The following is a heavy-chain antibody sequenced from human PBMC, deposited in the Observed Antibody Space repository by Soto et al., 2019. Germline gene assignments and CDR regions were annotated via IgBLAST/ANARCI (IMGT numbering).Heavy chain of an antibody. D-gene: IGHD1-26*01. Sequence: PGGSLRLSCAASGFTFSSYAMSWVRQAPGKGLEWVSAISGSGGSTYYADSVKGRFTISRDNSKNTLYLQMNSLRAEGTAVYYCAKDVYSGSYYLNYYYGMDVWGQGTTVTVSS. J-gene: IGHJ6*02. V-gene: IGHV3-23*01. CDR3: AKDVYSGSYYLNYYYGMDV. CDR1: GFTFSSYA. CDR2: ISGSGGST.